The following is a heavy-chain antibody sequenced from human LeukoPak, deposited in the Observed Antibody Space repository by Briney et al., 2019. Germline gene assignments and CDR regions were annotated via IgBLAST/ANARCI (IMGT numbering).Heavy chain of an antibody. CDR2: IYYSGST. D-gene: IGHD6-13*01. V-gene: IGHV4-39*01. CDR3: AIQRIAAAGLFDY. J-gene: IGHJ4*02. Sequence: SQTLSLTWTVSGGSISSSSYYCGWLRQPPGNGLEWTGSIYYSGSTYYNPSLKSLVTISVDTSKNQFSLKLSSVTAADTAVYYCAIQRIAAAGLFDYWGQGTLVTVSS. CDR1: GGSISSSSYY.